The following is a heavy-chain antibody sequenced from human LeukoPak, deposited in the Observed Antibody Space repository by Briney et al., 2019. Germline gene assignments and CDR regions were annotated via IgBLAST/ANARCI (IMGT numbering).Heavy chain of an antibody. D-gene: IGHD1-20*01. J-gene: IGHJ4*02. V-gene: IGHV4-4*07. CDR2: IYTSGST. CDR1: GGSISSYY. Sequence: SETLSLTCTVSGGSISSYYWSWIRQPAGKGLEWIGRIYTSGSTNYNPSLKSRVTMSVDTSKNQFSLKLSSVTAADTAVYYCASDGIAGTLFDYWGQGTLVTVSS. CDR3: ASDGIAGTLFDY.